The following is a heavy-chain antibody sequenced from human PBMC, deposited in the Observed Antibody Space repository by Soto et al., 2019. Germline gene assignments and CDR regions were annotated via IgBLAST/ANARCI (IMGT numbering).Heavy chain of an antibody. CDR3: ATMGTPATGLYYFDY. Sequence: SETLSLTCTVSGGSISSGNYYWSRIRQPPGKGLEWIGFISYSGSTYYSLSLKSRVTISVDTSKNQFSLNLSFVTAADTAVYYCATMGTPATGLYYFDYWGQGTLVTVSS. D-gene: IGHD5-18*01. J-gene: IGHJ4*02. CDR2: ISYSGST. V-gene: IGHV4-30-4*01. CDR1: GGSISSGNYY.